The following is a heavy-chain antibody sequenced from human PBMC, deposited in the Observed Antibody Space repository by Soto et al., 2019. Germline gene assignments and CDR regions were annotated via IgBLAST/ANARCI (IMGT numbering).Heavy chain of an antibody. V-gene: IGHV4-34*01. Sequence: QVQLQQWGAGLLKPSETLSLTCAVYGGSFSGYYWSWIRQPPGKGLEWIGEINHSGSTNYNPSLKSRVTISVDTSKNQFALKLSSVTAADTAVYYCARATGTTGWFDPWGQGTLVTVSS. CDR1: GGSFSGYY. D-gene: IGHD1-1*01. CDR2: INHSGST. J-gene: IGHJ5*02. CDR3: ARATGTTGWFDP.